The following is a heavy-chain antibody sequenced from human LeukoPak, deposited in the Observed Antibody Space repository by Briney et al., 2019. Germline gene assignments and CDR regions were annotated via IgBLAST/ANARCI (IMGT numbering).Heavy chain of an antibody. V-gene: IGHV3-30*04. D-gene: IGHD3-22*01. J-gene: IGHJ4*02. CDR2: LSSDGNNK. CDR3: ARVNFDSSGYFLDY. CDR1: GFSFSSCA. Sequence: QPGGSLRLSCGASGFSFSSCAMYWVRQAPGKGREWVAVLSSDGNNKYYADSVKGRFTISIDISKITLYLQMNSMRTEDRAVYYCARVNFDSSGYFLDYWGQGTLVTVSS.